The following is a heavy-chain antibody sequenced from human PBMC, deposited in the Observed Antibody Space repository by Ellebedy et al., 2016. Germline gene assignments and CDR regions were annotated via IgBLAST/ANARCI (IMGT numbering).Heavy chain of an antibody. CDR2: IKQDGSEK. CDR1: GFTFSTYA. D-gene: IGHD3-10*01. Sequence: GGSLRLSCAASGFTFSTYAMYWLRQAPGKGLEWVANIKQDGSEKYYVDSVKGRFTMSRDNAKNSMYLQMNSLRAEDTAVYYCAKVGNYYGSGYYYYYYMNVWGKGSTVTVSS. V-gene: IGHV3-7*03. CDR3: AKVGNYYGSGYYYYYYMNV. J-gene: IGHJ6*03.